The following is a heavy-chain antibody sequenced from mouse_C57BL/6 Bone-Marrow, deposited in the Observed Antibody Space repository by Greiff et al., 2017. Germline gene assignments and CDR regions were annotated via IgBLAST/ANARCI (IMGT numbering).Heavy chain of an antibody. CDR2: IDPSDSYT. CDR1: GYTFTSYW. CDR3: ARRPLITTVVGYFDY. V-gene: IGHV1-59*01. Sequence: VQLQQSGAELVRPGTSVKLSCKASGYTFTSYWMHWVKQRPGQGLEWIGVIDPSDSYTNYNQKFKGKATLTVDTSSSTAYMQLSSLTSEDTAVYYCARRPLITTVVGYFDYWGQGTTLTVSS. J-gene: IGHJ2*01. D-gene: IGHD1-1*01.